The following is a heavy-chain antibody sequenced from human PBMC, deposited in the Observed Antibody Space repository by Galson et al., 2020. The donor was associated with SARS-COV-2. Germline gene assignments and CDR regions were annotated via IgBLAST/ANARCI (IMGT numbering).Heavy chain of an antibody. CDR2: ITSRGAST. Sequence: GGSLRLSCAASGFTFSAYAMTWVRQAPGKGLEWVSGITSRGASTYYADSVKGRFTISRDNSKNMLYLQMNSLTAEDMAVYYCAKDHAEVYCSGGNCCFDYWGQGTLVTVSS. CDR3: AKDHAEVYCSGGNCCFDY. V-gene: IGHV3-23*01. J-gene: IGHJ4*02. D-gene: IGHD2-15*01. CDR1: GFTFSAYA.